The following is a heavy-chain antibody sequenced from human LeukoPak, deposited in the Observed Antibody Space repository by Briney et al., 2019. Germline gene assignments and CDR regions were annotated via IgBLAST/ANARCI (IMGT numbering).Heavy chain of an antibody. V-gene: IGHV5-51*01. J-gene: IGHJ3*02. CDR3: ARHRLSARTLDAFDI. CDR1: GYSFTSYW. D-gene: IGHD6-6*01. CDR2: IYPGDSDT. Sequence: GESLKISCKGSGYSFTSYWIGWVRQMPGKGLEWMGIIYPGDSDTRYSPSFQGQVTISADKSISTAYLQWSSLKASDTAMYYCARHRLSARTLDAFDIWGQGTMVTVSS.